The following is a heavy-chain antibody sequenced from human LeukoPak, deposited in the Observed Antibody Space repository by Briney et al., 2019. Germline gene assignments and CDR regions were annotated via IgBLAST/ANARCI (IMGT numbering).Heavy chain of an antibody. V-gene: IGHV3-21*01. Sequence: GGSLRLSCAASGFAFSSYNMNWVRQAPGKGLEWVSSITPSGSYTYYADSVKGRLTISRDNAKNSLYLQMNSLGAEDTAVYYCARGDDTAMVSGGCNWFDSWGQGTLVTVSS. D-gene: IGHD5-18*01. CDR3: ARGDDTAMVSGGCNWFDS. J-gene: IGHJ5*01. CDR2: ITPSGSYT. CDR1: GFAFSSYN.